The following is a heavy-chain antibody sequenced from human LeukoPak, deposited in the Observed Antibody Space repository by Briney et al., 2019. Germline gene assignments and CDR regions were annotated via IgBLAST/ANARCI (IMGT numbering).Heavy chain of an antibody. CDR1: GFTFCSYA. V-gene: IGHV3-23*01. CDR3: AKDEGDSGYSGYDSRPSFDY. CDR2: ISGSGSST. D-gene: IGHD5-12*01. J-gene: IGHJ4*02. Sequence: GGSLRLSCAASGFTFCSYALIWVRQAPGKGVEGVSAISGSGSSTDYSDSVKGRFTISRDNSKNPMHLKTNSLRAEDTAVYYCAKDEGDSGYSGYDSRPSFDYWGQGTLVTVSS.